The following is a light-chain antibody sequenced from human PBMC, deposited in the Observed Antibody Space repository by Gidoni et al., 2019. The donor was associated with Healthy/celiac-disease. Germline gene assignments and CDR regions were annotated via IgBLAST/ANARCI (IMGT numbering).Light chain of an antibody. CDR3: QKYDSAPRT. J-gene: IGKJ1*01. V-gene: IGKV1-27*01. CDR1: QGIGNF. CDR2: AAS. Sequence: DIQMTQSPSSLSASVGDRITITCRASQGIGNFLVWYQQKPGKVPELLIYAASTLQSGVPSRFSGSGSGTDFTLTISSLQPEDVATYYCQKYDSAPRTFGQXTKVEIK.